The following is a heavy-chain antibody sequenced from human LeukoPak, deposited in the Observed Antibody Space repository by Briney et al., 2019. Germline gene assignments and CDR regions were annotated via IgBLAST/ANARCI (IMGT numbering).Heavy chain of an antibody. CDR2: IYYSGST. CDR3: ARVWYCSSTSCYGDDYYYYMDV. D-gene: IGHD2-2*01. J-gene: IGHJ6*03. Sequence: SETLSLTCTASGGSISSYYWSWIRQPPGKGLEWIGYIYYSGSTNYNPSLKSRVTISVDTSKNQFSLKLSSVTAADTAVYYCARVWYCSSTSCYGDDYYYYMDVWGKGTTVTVSS. V-gene: IGHV4-59*01. CDR1: GGSISSYY.